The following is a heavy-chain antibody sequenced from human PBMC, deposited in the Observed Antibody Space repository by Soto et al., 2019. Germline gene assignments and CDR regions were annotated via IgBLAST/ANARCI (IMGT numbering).Heavy chain of an antibody. Sequence: GGSLRLSCAASGFTFSSYAMHWVRQAPGKGLEWVAVISYDGSNKYYADSVKGRFTISRDNSKNTLYLQMNSLRAEDTAVYYCARDGLATESFFDYWGQGTLVTVSS. D-gene: IGHD5-12*01. CDR1: GFTFSSYA. V-gene: IGHV3-30-3*01. J-gene: IGHJ4*02. CDR3: ARDGLATESFFDY. CDR2: ISYDGSNK.